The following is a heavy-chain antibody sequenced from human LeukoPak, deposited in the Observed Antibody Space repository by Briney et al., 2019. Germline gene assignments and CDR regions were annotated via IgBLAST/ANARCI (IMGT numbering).Heavy chain of an antibody. D-gene: IGHD7-27*01. CDR1: GYSFTSYW. V-gene: IGHV5-51*01. CDR3: ARSPPRLGYDYFDY. CDR2: IYPGDSDT. Sequence: GESLKISCKGSGYSFTSYWIGWVRQMPGKGLEWMGIIYPGDSDTRFGPSFQGQVTISADKSISTAYLQWSSLKASDTAMYYCARSPPRLGYDYFDYWGQGTLVTVSS. J-gene: IGHJ4*02.